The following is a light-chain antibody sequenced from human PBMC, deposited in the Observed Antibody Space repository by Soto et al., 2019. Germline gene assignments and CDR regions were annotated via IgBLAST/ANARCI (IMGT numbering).Light chain of an antibody. CDR2: DAS. J-gene: IGKJ5*01. CDR1: QGIRND. CDR3: QQYENLPT. Sequence: IQMTQSPSSLSASVGDRVTITCRASQGIRNDLGWYQQKPGRAPKLLIYDASNLEAGVPSRFRGSGSGTDFTFTISRLQPEDIATYYCQQYENLPTFGQGTRLEIK. V-gene: IGKV1-33*01.